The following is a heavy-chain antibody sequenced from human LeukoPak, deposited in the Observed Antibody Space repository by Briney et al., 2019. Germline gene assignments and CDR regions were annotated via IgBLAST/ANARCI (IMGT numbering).Heavy chain of an antibody. CDR3: ARGGLERRAPLDY. V-gene: IGHV1-46*01. J-gene: IGHJ4*02. CDR2: INPSGGST. CDR1: GYTFTSYY. Sequence: ASVKVSCKASGYTFTSYYLHWVRQAPGQGPEWMGVINPSGGSTTYAQKFQGRVTMTRDTSTSTVYMGLSSLRSEDTAVYYCARGGLERRAPLDYWGQGTLVTVSS. D-gene: IGHD1-1*01.